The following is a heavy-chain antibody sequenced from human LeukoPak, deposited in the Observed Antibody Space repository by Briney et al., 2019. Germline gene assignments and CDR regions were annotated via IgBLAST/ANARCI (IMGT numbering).Heavy chain of an antibody. J-gene: IGHJ6*03. Sequence: PGGSLRLSCVASGFIFETYNMHWVRQAPGKGLEWVSSISRSGSYIYYADSLKGRFTISRDNAKNSLYLQMNSLRAEDTAVYYCARDQYSSSSPYYYYYYYMDVWGKGTTVTVSS. V-gene: IGHV3-21*01. CDR3: ARDQYSSSSPYYYYYYYMDV. D-gene: IGHD6-6*01. CDR1: GFIFETYN. CDR2: ISRSGSYI.